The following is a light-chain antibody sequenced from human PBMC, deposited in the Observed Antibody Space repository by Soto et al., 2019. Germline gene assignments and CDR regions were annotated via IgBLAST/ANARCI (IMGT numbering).Light chain of an antibody. Sequence: QSALTQPASVSGSLGQSITISCTGTSSDVGGYNFVSWYQPHPGKAPKLMIYDVNNRPSGVSNRFSGSKSANTASLTISGLQADDEADYYCSSYTSRNTLYVFGTGTKLTVL. J-gene: IGLJ1*01. CDR1: SSDVGGYNF. V-gene: IGLV2-14*01. CDR3: SSYTSRNTLYV. CDR2: DVN.